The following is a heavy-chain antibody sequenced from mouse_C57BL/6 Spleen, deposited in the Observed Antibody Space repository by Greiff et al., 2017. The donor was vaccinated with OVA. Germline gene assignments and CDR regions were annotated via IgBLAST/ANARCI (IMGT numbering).Heavy chain of an antibody. CDR2: INHSNGGT. D-gene: IGHD2-1*01. J-gene: IGHJ2*01. CDR3: ARLEGNFAYLDY. V-gene: IGHV1-53*01. CDR1: GYTFTSYW. Sequence: VKLKQPGTELVKPGASVKLSCKASGYTFTSYWMHWVKQRPGQGLEWIGYINHSNGGTNYNEKFKRKATLTVDKSSSTAYMQLNILTSEDSAVYYGARLEGNFAYLDYGGKGTTLTVSS.